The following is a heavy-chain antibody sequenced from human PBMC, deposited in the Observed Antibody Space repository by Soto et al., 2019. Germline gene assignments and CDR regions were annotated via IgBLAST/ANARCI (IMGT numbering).Heavy chain of an antibody. V-gene: IGHV4-39*01. J-gene: IGHJ4*02. Sequence: QLQLQESGPGLVKPSETLSLTCTVSGGSISSSSYYWGWIRQPPGKGLEWIGSIYYSGSTYYNPSLKSRVTRSVDTSKNQVSLKLSSVTAADTAVYYCARHVTMVRGAHFDYWGQGTLVTVSS. CDR1: GGSISSSSYY. D-gene: IGHD3-10*01. CDR3: ARHVTMVRGAHFDY. CDR2: IYYSGST.